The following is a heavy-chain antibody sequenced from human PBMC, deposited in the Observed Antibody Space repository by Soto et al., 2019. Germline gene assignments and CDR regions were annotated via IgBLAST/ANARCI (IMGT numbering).Heavy chain of an antibody. CDR2: ISYDGRNE. V-gene: IGHV3-30*03. D-gene: IGHD3-22*01. Sequence: PGGSLRLSCAASGFTFSSYGMHWVRQAPGKGLEWVAVISYDGRNEYYADSVKGRFTISRDNSKNTLYPQINSLRADDTAVFYCARGNEYDSTRFDYWGKGTLVTVSS. J-gene: IGHJ4*02. CDR1: GFTFSSYG. CDR3: ARGNEYDSTRFDY.